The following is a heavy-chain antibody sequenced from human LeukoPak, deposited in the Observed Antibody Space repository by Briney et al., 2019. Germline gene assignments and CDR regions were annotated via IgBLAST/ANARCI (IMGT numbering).Heavy chain of an antibody. Sequence: SQTLSLTCAISGDSVSSNSAAWNWIRQSPSRGLEWLGRTYYRSKWYNDYAVSVKSRITINPDTSKNQFSLKLSSVTAADTAVYYCAFGYSSGWYYFDYWGQGTLVTVSS. V-gene: IGHV6-1*01. CDR3: AFGYSSGWYYFDY. CDR2: TYYRSKWYN. D-gene: IGHD6-19*01. J-gene: IGHJ4*02. CDR1: GDSVSSNSAA.